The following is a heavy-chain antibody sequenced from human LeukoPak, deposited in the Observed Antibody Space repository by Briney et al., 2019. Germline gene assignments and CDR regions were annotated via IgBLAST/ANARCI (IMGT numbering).Heavy chain of an antibody. CDR3: AKGKLWFGDLLNDAFDI. J-gene: IGHJ3*02. D-gene: IGHD3-10*01. CDR1: GFTFSNAW. V-gene: IGHV3-15*01. CDR2: IKSKTNGGTT. Sequence: GGSLRLSCAATGFTFSNAWMSWVRQAPGKGLEWVGRIKSKTNGGTTDYVAPVKGRFTISRDDSKSTLYLQMNSLRAEDTAIYYCAKGKLWFGDLLNDAFDIWGQGTMVTVSP.